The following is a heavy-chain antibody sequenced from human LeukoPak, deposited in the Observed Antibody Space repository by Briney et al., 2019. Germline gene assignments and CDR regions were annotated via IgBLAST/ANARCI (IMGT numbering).Heavy chain of an antibody. CDR2: INPSGGST. D-gene: IGHD3-10*01. V-gene: IGHV1-46*01. Sequence: ASVKVSCKASGYTFTSYYMHWVRQAPGRGLEWMGIINPSGGSTSYAQKFQGRVTMTRDMSTSTVYMELSSLRSEDTAVYYCARDYTFGELSEAQFDPWGQGTLVTVSS. CDR3: ARDYTFGELSEAQFDP. CDR1: GYTFTSYY. J-gene: IGHJ5*02.